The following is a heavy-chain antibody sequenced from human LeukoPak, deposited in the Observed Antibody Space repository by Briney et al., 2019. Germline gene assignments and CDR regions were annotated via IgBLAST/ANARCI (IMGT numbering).Heavy chain of an antibody. V-gene: IGHV3-48*03. CDR1: GFTFSSYA. J-gene: IGHJ4*02. CDR2: ISSSGSII. CDR3: ARAVTTVVTPGDY. D-gene: IGHD4-23*01. Sequence: QPGGSLRLSCAASGFTFSSYAMSWVSQAPGKGLEWVSYISSSGSIIYYADSVKGRFTSSRDNAKNSLYLQLNSLKAEDTAVYYCARAVTTVVTPGDYWGQGTLVTVSS.